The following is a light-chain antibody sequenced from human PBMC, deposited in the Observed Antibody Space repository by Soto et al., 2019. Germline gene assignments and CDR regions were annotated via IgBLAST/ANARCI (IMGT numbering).Light chain of an antibody. CDR1: QSISSY. CDR3: QQSYSTPRT. Sequence: DIQMTQSPSSLSASVGDRVNITCRASQSISSYLNWYQQKPGKAPKLLIYAASSLQSGVPSRFSGSGSGTDFTLTISSLQPEDFATYYCQQSYSTPRTFGQGTMVDIK. V-gene: IGKV1-39*01. J-gene: IGKJ1*01. CDR2: AAS.